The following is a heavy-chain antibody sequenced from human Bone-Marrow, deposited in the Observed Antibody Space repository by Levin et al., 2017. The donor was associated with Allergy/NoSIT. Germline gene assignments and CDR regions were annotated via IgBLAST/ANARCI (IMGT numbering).Heavy chain of an antibody. CDR3: ARHSSSWSDNWFDT. D-gene: IGHD6-13*01. V-gene: IGHV5-51*01. CDR2: IYPGDSDT. CDR1: GYSFTNYW. Sequence: GESLKISCKGSGYSFTNYWIGWVRQMPGKGLEWMGIIYPGDSDTRYSPSFQGQVTISVDKSIGTAYLQWSSLKASDTAIYYCARHSSSWSDNWFDTWGQGTLVIVSP. J-gene: IGHJ5*02.